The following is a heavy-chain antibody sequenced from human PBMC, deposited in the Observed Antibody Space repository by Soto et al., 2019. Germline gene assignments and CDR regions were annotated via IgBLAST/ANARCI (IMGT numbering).Heavy chain of an antibody. D-gene: IGHD3-10*01. CDR1: GFPFSIYD. J-gene: IGHJ6*04. CDR2: FSGRSVST. CDR3: AKFYFRSGKYPTGR. V-gene: IGHV3-23*01. Sequence: GGSLRLSCAASGFPFSIYDMSWVRQAPGKGLEWVSGFSGRSVSTYYADSVKGRFTISRDNPKNTLYLQMNSLRAEDTAIYYCAKFYFRSGKYPTGRWGKGTTVTVSS.